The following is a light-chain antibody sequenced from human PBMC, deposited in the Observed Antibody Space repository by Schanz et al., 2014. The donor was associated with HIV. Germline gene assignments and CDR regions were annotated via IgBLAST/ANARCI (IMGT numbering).Light chain of an antibody. J-gene: IGLJ3*02. CDR1: GSDIGGYDY. Sequence: QSALTQPPSASGSPGQSVTISCTGTGSDIGGYDYVSWYQHHPDKAPKLIIYEVKKRPSGIPDRFSGSKSGNTASLTISGLQAEDEADYYCSSYTISVAWVFGGGTKVTVL. V-gene: IGLV2-8*01. CDR3: SSYTISVAWV. CDR2: EVK.